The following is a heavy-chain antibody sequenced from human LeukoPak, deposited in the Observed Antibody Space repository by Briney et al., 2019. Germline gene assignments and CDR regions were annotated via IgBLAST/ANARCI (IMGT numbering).Heavy chain of an antibody. Sequence: PSETLSLTCTVSGGSISSGGYYWSWIRQPPGKGLEWIGYIYHSGSTYYNPSLKSRVTISVDRSKNQFSLKLSSVTAADTAVYYCARHDAGYGDSQFDPWGQGTLVTVSS. CDR2: IYHSGST. CDR1: GGSISSGGYY. CDR3: ARHDAGYGDSQFDP. V-gene: IGHV4-30-2*01. D-gene: IGHD4-17*01. J-gene: IGHJ5*02.